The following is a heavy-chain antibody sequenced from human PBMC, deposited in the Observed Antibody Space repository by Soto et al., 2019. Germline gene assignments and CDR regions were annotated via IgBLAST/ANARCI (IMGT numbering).Heavy chain of an antibody. J-gene: IGHJ6*02. D-gene: IGHD6-13*01. CDR2: INAGNGNT. Sequence: ASVKVSCKASGYTFTSYAMHWVRQAPGQRLEWMGWINAGNGNTKYSQKFQGRVTITRDTSASTAYMELSSLRSEDTAVYYCARDAAAGSESDYYYYGMDVWGQGTTVTVSS. CDR1: GYTFTSYA. V-gene: IGHV1-3*01. CDR3: ARDAAAGSESDYYYYGMDV.